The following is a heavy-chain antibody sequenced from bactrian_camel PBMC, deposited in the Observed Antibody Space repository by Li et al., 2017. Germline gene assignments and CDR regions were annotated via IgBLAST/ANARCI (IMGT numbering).Heavy chain of an antibody. D-gene: IGHD7*01. Sequence: VQLVESGGGLVQLGGSLRLSCAASGFTFSTTSMFWVRQAPGKGLEYVTAIDSGGGSYYPDSVQGRFTISRDNAKNTVYLQMNSLKSEDTALYYCAAHGVNWCVLAWGQGTQVTVS. CDR1: GFTFSTTS. CDR2: IDSGGGS. V-gene: IGHV3S1*01. CDR3: AAHGVNWCVLA. J-gene: IGHJ6*01.